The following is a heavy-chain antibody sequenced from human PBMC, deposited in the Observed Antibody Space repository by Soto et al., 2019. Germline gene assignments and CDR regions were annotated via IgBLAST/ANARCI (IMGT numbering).Heavy chain of an antibody. J-gene: IGHJ6*02. CDR3: ARDRIAADGSYYYYYGMDV. CDR2: IIPIFGTA. CDR1: GGTFSSYA. D-gene: IGHD6-13*01. Sequence: QVQLVQSGAEVKKPGSSVKVSCKASGGTFSSYAISWVRQAPGQGLEWMGGIIPIFGTANYAQKFQGRVTITEDESTSTDDMEWSSLRYEETAVYYCARDRIAADGSYYYYYGMDVWGQGTTVTVSS. V-gene: IGHV1-69*01.